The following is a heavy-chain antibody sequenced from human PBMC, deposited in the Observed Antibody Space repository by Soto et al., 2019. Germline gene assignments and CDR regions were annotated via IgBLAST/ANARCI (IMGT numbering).Heavy chain of an antibody. J-gene: IGHJ4*02. D-gene: IGHD3-16*02. Sequence: GESLKISCKGSGYSFTSYWIGWVRQMPRKGLEWMGIIYPGDSDTRYSPSFQGQVTISADKSISTAYLQWSSLKASDTAMYYCARLSADDYVWGSYRYSRGDRRPHFDYWGQGTLVTVSS. CDR1: GYSFTSYW. CDR2: IYPGDSDT. CDR3: ARLSADDYVWGSYRYSRGDRRPHFDY. V-gene: IGHV5-51*01.